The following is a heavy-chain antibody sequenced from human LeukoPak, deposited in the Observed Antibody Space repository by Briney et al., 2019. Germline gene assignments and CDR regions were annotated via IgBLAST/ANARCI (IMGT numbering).Heavy chain of an antibody. CDR3: ARDSYYDFWSGSFNWFDP. J-gene: IGHJ5*02. D-gene: IGHD3-3*01. V-gene: IGHV1-18*01. CDR1: GYTFTSYG. Sequence: GASVKVSCKASGYTFTSYGISWVRQAPGQGLEWMGWISAYNGNTNYAQKLQGRVTMTTDTSTSTAYMELRSLRSDDTAVYYCARDSYYDFWSGSFNWFDPWGQGTLVTVSS. CDR2: ISAYNGNT.